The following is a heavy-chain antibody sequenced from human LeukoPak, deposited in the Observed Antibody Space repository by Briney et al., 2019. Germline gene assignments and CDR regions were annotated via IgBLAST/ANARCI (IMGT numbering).Heavy chain of an antibody. D-gene: IGHD3-10*01. Sequence: PGGSLRLSCAASGFTFSSYWMHWVRQAPGKGLVWVSRINSDGSSTSYADSVKGRFTISRDNAKNTLYLQMNSLRAEDTAVDYCARWGDYYGNSYCFDYWGQGTLVTVSS. CDR3: ARWGDYYGNSYCFDY. V-gene: IGHV3-74*01. CDR2: INSDGSST. J-gene: IGHJ4*02. CDR1: GFTFSSYW.